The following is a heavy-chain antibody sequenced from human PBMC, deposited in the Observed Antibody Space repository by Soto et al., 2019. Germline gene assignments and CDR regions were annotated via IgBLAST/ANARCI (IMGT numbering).Heavy chain of an antibody. CDR3: ARGSEVAVDEIFSYWYFDL. CDR2: IIPILGIA. V-gene: IGHV1-69*02. D-gene: IGHD6-19*01. Sequence: QVQLVQSGAEVKKPGSSVKVSCKASGGTFSSYTISWVRQAPGQGLEWMGRIIPILGIANYAQKFQGRVTITADKSTSTAYMELSSLRSEDTAVYYCARGSEVAVDEIFSYWYFDLWGRGTLVTVSS. CDR1: GGTFSSYT. J-gene: IGHJ2*01.